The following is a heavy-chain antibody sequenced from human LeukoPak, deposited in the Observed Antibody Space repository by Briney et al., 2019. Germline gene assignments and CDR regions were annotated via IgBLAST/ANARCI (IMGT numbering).Heavy chain of an antibody. D-gene: IGHD3-9*01. CDR2: INPNSGGT. J-gene: IGHJ4*02. Sequence: GASVKVSCKASGYTFTGYYMHWVRQAPGHGLEWMGWINPNSGGTNYAQKFQGRVTMTRDTSISTAYMELSRLRSDDTAVYYCARDYDILTGYYNAQFDYWGQGTLVTVSS. V-gene: IGHV1-2*02. CDR3: ARDYDILTGYYNAQFDY. CDR1: GYTFTGYY.